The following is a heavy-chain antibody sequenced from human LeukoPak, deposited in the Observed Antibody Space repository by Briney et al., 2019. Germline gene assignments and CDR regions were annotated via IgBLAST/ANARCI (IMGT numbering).Heavy chain of an antibody. CDR2: INPNSGGT. V-gene: IGHV1-2*02. CDR1: GYTFTGYY. D-gene: IGHD2/OR15-2a*01. J-gene: IGHJ6*01. Sequence: GASVKVSCKASGYTFTGYYMNWVRQAPGQGLEWMGWINPNSGGTNYAQKFQGRVTMTRDTSISTAYMELSRLRSDDTAVYYCARNIEPGIGHGMDVWGDPTTVTVSS. CDR3: ARNIEPGIGHGMDV.